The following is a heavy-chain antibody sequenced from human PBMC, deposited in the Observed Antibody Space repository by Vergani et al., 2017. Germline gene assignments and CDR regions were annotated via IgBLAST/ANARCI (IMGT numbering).Heavy chain of an antibody. Sequence: QVQLQESGPGLVKPSETLSLTCTVSGGSISSYYWSWIRQPAGKGLEWIGRIYTSGSTNYNPSLKSRVTMSVDTSKNQFSLKLSAVTAADTAVYYCARDGPCLEWLYPSYDYGMDVWGQGTTVTVSS. CDR3: ARDGPCLEWLYPSYDYGMDV. D-gene: IGHD3-3*01. CDR2: IYTSGST. V-gene: IGHV4-4*07. CDR1: GGSISSYY. J-gene: IGHJ6*02.